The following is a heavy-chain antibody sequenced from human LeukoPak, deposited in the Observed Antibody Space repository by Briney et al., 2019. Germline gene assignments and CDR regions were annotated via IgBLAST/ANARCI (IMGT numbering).Heavy chain of an antibody. CDR2: ISSSSTTI. CDR1: GFTFSSYS. Sequence: GGSLRLSCAASGFTFSSYSINWVRQAPGKGLEWISYISSSSTTIYYADSVQGRFTISRDNAKNSLYLQMNSLRVEDTAVYYCARESGGEYCSGGSCYTWGQGTLVTVSS. V-gene: IGHV3-48*04. CDR3: ARESGGEYCSGGSCYT. D-gene: IGHD2-15*01. J-gene: IGHJ4*02.